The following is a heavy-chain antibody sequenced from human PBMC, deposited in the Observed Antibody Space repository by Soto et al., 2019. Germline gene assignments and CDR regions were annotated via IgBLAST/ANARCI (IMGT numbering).Heavy chain of an antibody. V-gene: IGHV3-53*04. J-gene: IGHJ3*02. D-gene: IGHD3-9*01. CDR3: ARGLGLTGYYGNDAFDI. CDR2: IYSGGST. CDR1: GFTVSSNY. Sequence: GGSLRLSCAASGFTVSSNYMSWVRQAPGKGLEWVSVIYSGGSTYYADSVKGRFTISRHNSKNTLYLQMTSLRAEDTAVYYCARGLGLTGYYGNDAFDIWGQGTMVTVSS.